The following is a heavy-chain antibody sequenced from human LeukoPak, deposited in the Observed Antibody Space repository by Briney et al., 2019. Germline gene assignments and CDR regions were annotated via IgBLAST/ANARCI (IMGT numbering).Heavy chain of an antibody. V-gene: IGHV4-39*01. CDR1: GGSISSSSYY. D-gene: IGHD3-10*01. CDR2: IYYSGST. J-gene: IGHJ1*01. CDR3: ARMGFASFQH. Sequence: SETLSLTCTVSGGSISSSSYYWGWIRQPPGKGLEWIVSIYYSGSTYYNPSLKSRVTISVDTSKNQFSLKLSSVTAADTAVYYCARMGFASFQHWGQGTLVTVSS.